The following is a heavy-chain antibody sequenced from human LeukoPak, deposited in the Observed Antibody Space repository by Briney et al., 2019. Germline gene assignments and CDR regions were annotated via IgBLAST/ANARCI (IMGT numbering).Heavy chain of an antibody. CDR1: DFSVNNNY. D-gene: IGHD3-10*01. Sequence: GGSLRLSCAASDFSVNNNYVDWVRQAPGKGLEWVSCMDNFGIKTYADSVQGRFTVSRDSSRNMVFLQMNSLRVEDTAVYYCAGGKYYGSGTQPGYLGYWGLGTMVTVSS. CDR3: AGGKYYGSGTQPGYLGY. J-gene: IGHJ4*02. V-gene: IGHV3-53*01. CDR2: MDNFGIK.